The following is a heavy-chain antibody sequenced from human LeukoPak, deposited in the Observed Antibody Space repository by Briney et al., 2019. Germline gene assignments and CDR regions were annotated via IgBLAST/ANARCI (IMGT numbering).Heavy chain of an antibody. V-gene: IGHV3-66*01. CDR1: GFTVSSNY. J-gene: IGHJ4*02. CDR2: IYSGGST. D-gene: IGHD6-19*01. CDR3: ARGPGSGWYEYYFDC. Sequence: GGSLRLSCAASGFTVSSNYMSWVRQAPGKGLEWVAVIYSGGSTYYAASVKGRFTISRDNSKNTLYLQMNRLSAEATAVYYCARGPGSGWYEYYFDCWGQGTLVTVSS.